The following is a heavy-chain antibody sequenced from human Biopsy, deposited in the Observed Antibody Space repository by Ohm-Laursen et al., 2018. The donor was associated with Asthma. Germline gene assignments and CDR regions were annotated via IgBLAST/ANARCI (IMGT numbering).Heavy chain of an antibody. CDR1: GYTFNSAG. V-gene: IGHV1-18*01. D-gene: IGHD3-10*01. Sequence: GASVKVSCKTSGYTFNSAGITWMRQAPGQGLEWMGWISVYNGNTKVAQKLQDRVTMITDTSTSTAYMELRSLRSDDTAVYLCARAVDYSHYYGIDVWGQGTTVTVS. CDR3: ARAVDYSHYYGIDV. J-gene: IGHJ6*02. CDR2: ISVYNGNT.